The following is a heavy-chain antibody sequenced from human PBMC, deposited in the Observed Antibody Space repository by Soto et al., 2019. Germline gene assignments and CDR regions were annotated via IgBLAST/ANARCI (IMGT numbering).Heavy chain of an antibody. Sequence: PGESLKISCKGSGYSFTSYWIGWVRQMPGKGLGWMGIIYPGHSQTRYSPSFQGQVTISADKSISTAYLQWSSLKASDTAMYYCARHVRAAAGYYYYYYGMDVWGQGTTVTVSS. CDR2: IYPGHSQT. V-gene: IGHV5-51*01. CDR1: GYSFTSYW. J-gene: IGHJ6*02. CDR3: ARHVRAAAGYYYYYYGMDV. D-gene: IGHD6-13*01.